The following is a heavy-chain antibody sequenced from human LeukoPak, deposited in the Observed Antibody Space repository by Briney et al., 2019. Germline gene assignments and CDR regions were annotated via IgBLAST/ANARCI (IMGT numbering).Heavy chain of an antibody. V-gene: IGHV3-23*01. Sequence: GGSLRLSCAASGFTFSTFAMIWVRQPPGKGLEWVSSIFQGGGEIHYADSVRGRFTISRDNSNSTLFLQMNSLRAEDTAIYYCATYRQVLLPFESWGQGTLVTVS. D-gene: IGHD5-18*01. J-gene: IGHJ4*02. CDR1: GFTFSTFA. CDR2: IFQGGGEI. CDR3: ATYRQVLLPFES.